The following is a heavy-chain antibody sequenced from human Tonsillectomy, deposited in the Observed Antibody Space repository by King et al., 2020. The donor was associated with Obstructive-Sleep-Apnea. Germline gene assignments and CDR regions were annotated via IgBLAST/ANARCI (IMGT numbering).Heavy chain of an antibody. J-gene: IGHJ5*01. D-gene: IGHD3-3*01. V-gene: IGHV3-23*04. CDR1: GFTFNNHA. Sequence: VQLVESGGGLEQLGGSLRLSCAASGFTFNNHAMNWFGQAPGKGLDWASSISGSGGATYYAASVKGRLTTSRDNSKNTRYLQMNSLRAEDTAVYYCAKPYYDFWSGYSETWFDSWGQGTLVTVSS. CDR2: ISGSGGAT. CDR3: AKPYYDFWSGYSETWFDS.